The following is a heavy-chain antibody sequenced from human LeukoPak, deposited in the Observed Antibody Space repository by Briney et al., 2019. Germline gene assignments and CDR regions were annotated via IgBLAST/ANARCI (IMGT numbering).Heavy chain of an antibody. CDR2: ISGSGGST. J-gene: IGHJ4*02. CDR3: ARGGYHAYYLDY. V-gene: IGHV3-23*01. CDR1: GFTFSSYA. Sequence: GGSLRLSCAASGFTFSSYAMSWVRQAPAKGLEWVSAISGSGGSTYYADSVEDRFTISRDNSKNTRYLQMNSMRAEDTAVYYCARGGYHAYYLDYWGQGSLVTVSS. D-gene: IGHD5-18*01.